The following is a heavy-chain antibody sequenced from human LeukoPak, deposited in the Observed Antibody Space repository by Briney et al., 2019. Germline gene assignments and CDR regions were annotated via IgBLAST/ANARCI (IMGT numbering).Heavy chain of an antibody. CDR2: ISDSGGSS. V-gene: IGHV3-23*01. Sequence: GGSLRLSCAASGFTFSSYAMTWVRQAPGKGLEWVSAISDSGGSSYYADSVKGRFTISRDNSKNTLYLQMNSLRAEDTAVYYCAKDLRYYDSSGSIDYWGQGTLVTASS. CDR1: GFTFSSYA. CDR3: AKDLRYYDSSGSIDY. D-gene: IGHD3-22*01. J-gene: IGHJ4*02.